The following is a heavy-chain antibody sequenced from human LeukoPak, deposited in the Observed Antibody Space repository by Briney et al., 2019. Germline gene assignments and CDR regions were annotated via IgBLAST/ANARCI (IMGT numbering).Heavy chain of an antibody. Sequence: GGSLRLSCAASGFTFSSYSMNWVRQAPGKGLEWGSSISSSSSYIYYADSVKGRFTISRDNAKNSLYLQMSSLRAEDTAVYYCARGRDYDSSGYYPDFDYWGQGTLVTVSS. CDR3: ARGRDYDSSGYYPDFDY. CDR1: GFTFSSYS. V-gene: IGHV3-21*01. D-gene: IGHD3-22*01. CDR2: ISSSSSYI. J-gene: IGHJ4*02.